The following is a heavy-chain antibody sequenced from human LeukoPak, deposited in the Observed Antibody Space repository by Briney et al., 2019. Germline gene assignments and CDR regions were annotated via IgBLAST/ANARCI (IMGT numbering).Heavy chain of an antibody. D-gene: IGHD4-23*01. V-gene: IGHV4-39*01. CDR3: ARRVIGDYGGDYYFDY. CDR1: GGSISSSSYY. Sequence: SETLSLTCTVSGGSISSSSYYWGWIRQPPGKGLEWIGSIYYSGSTYYNPSLKSRVTISVDTSKNQFSLKPSSVTAADTAVYYCARRVIGDYGGDYYFDYWGQGTLVTVSS. CDR2: IYYSGST. J-gene: IGHJ4*02.